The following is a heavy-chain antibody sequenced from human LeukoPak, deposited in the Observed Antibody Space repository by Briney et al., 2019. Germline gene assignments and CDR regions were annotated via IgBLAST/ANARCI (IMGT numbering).Heavy chain of an antibody. V-gene: IGHV1-8*03. D-gene: IGHD2-15*01. CDR2: MNPNSGNT. J-gene: IGHJ4*02. CDR1: GYTFTNYD. CDR3: ASRPDQHLLYYFDY. Sequence: ASVKVSCKASGYTFTNYDINWVRQATGQGLEWLGWMNPNSGNTGYAQKFQGRVTITRNTSISTAYMELSSLTSEDTAVYYCASRPDQHLLYYFDYWGQGALVTVSS.